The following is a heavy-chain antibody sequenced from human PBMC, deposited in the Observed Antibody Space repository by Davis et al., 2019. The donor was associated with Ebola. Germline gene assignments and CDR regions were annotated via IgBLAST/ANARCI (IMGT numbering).Heavy chain of an antibody. Sequence: PGGSLRLSCAASGFTFSDHYMDWVRQAPGKGLEWVGRTRNKANSYTTEYAASVKGRFTISRDDSKNSLYLQMNSLKTEDTAVYYCARDGYCSSTSCYYYGMDVWGQGTTVTVSS. J-gene: IGHJ6*02. D-gene: IGHD2-2*01. CDR1: GFTFSDHY. V-gene: IGHV3-72*01. CDR3: ARDGYCSSTSCYYYGMDV. CDR2: TRNKANSYTT.